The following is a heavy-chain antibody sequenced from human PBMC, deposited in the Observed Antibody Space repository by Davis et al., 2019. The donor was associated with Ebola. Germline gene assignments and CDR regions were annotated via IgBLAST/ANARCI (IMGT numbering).Heavy chain of an antibody. CDR3: ADIYGLDV. Sequence: GESLKIPCAASGFILSSYSMNRVRQAPGKGLEWVSVIHSGGNTPYADSVKGRFTISRHNSKNTLYLQMNSLRAEDTGVYYCADIYGLDVWGQGTTVTVSS. CDR2: IHSGGNT. V-gene: IGHV3-53*04. CDR1: GFILSSYS. J-gene: IGHJ6*02.